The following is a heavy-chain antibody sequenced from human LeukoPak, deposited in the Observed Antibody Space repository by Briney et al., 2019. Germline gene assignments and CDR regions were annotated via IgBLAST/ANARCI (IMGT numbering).Heavy chain of an antibody. CDR2: ISGSGGST. D-gene: IGHD3-9*01. CDR3: AKAYYDILTGHYAPDAFDI. Sequence: GGSLRLSCAASGFTFSSYAMSWVRQAPGKGLEWVSAISGSGGSTYYADSVKGRFTISRDNSKNTLYLQMNSLRAEDTAVYYCAKAYYDILTGHYAPDAFDIWGQGTMVTVSS. V-gene: IGHV3-23*01. J-gene: IGHJ3*02. CDR1: GFTFSSYA.